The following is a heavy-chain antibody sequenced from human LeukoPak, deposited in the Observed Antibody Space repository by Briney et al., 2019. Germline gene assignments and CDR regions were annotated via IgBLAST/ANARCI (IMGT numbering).Heavy chain of an antibody. CDR3: GREIDITGEYYFDQ. J-gene: IGHJ4*02. CDR1: GFTFWRLG. V-gene: IGHV3-23*01. Sequence: GSLRLSLAAPGFTFWRLGLNRVRQAPGKGLEWVPTIGGGGESTYYADSVKGRFTISRDNAKNTLYLQMNSLRAEDTAVYYCGREIDITGEYYFDQWGQGTPVTVSS. CDR2: IGGGGEST. D-gene: IGHD1-14*01.